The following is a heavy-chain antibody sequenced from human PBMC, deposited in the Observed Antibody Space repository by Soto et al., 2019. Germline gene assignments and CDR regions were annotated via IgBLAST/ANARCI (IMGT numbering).Heavy chain of an antibody. CDR1: GFTFSNDA. J-gene: IGHJ4*02. V-gene: IGHV3-23*01. CDR3: AKRRSRGGFVDY. CDR2: ISQSGDET. D-gene: IGHD2-2*01. Sequence: EVQLLESGGGLVQPGGSLRLSCAASGFTFSNDAMTWVRQVPGKGLEWVSSISQSGDETYHADSVKGRFTIPRDNSKNTLDLQLSSLRAEDTAVYYCAKRRSRGGFVDYWGQGTLVAVSS.